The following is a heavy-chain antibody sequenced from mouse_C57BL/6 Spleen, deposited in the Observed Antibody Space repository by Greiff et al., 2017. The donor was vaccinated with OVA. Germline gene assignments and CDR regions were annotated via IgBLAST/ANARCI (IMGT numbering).Heavy chain of an antibody. CDR2: IYPGDGDT. D-gene: IGHD2-3*01. V-gene: IGHV1-82*01. CDR3: ARWLLRGYAMDY. J-gene: IGHJ4*01. CDR1: GYAFSSSW. Sequence: VQLQQSGPELVKPGASVKISCKASGYAFSSSWMNWVKQRPGKGLEWIGRIYPGDGDTNYNGKFKGKATLTADKSSSTAYIQLSSLTSEDSAVYFCARWLLRGYAMDYWGQGTSVTVSS.